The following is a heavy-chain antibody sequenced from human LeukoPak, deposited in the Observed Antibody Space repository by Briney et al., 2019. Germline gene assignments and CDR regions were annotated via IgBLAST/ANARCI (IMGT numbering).Heavy chain of an antibody. CDR1: GFTFDDYA. CDR3: ATDLAVAAPGDYYYYGMDV. Sequence: PGGSLRLSCAASGFTFDDYAMHWVRQAPGKGLEWVSGISWNSGSIGYADSAKGRFTISRDNAKNSLYLQMNSLRAEDTALYYCATDLAVAAPGDYYYYGMDVWGQGTTVTVSS. J-gene: IGHJ6*02. D-gene: IGHD6-19*01. V-gene: IGHV3-9*01. CDR2: ISWNSGSI.